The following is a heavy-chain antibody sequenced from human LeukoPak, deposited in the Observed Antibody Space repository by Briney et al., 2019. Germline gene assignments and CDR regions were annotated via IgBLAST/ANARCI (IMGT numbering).Heavy chain of an antibody. D-gene: IGHD3-22*01. V-gene: IGHV5-51*01. CDR2: IYPGDSAT. CDR3: ARLGRYDNSGYYYAY. Sequence: GEPLKISCKGSGYSFTNYWIGWVRQMPGKGLEWMGIIYPGDSATRYSPSFQGQVTISADKSISTAYLQWSSLRASDTAIYYCARLGRYDNSGYYYAYWGQGIQVTVSS. CDR1: GYSFTNYW. J-gene: IGHJ4*02.